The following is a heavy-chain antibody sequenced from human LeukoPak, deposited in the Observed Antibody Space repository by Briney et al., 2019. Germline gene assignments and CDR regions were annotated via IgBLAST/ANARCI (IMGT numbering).Heavy chain of an antibody. V-gene: IGHV1-18*01. J-gene: IGHJ6*04. CDR2: ISTYNGYA. Sequence: ASVKVSCKASGYTFTSYGISWVRQAPGQGLEWMGWISTYNGYANYTQKLQGRVTMTTETSTSTAYMELRSLRSDDTAVYYCARNSSDWYGYMDVWGKGTTVTVSS. CDR1: GYTFTSYG. CDR3: ARNSSDWYGYMDV. D-gene: IGHD6-19*01.